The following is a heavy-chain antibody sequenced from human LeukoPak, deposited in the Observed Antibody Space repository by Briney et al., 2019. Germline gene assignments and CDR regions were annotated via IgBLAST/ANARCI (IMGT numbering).Heavy chain of an antibody. CDR2: ISGSGGST. CDR3: AKLSSSASAY. D-gene: IGHD6-6*01. Sequence: GGSLRLSCAASGFTFSSYAMSWVRQAPGKGLEWVSTISGSGGSTYYADSVKGRSTISRDNSKNTLYLQMNSLRVEDTAVYYCAKLSSSASAYWSQGTLVTVSS. J-gene: IGHJ4*02. CDR1: GFTFSSYA. V-gene: IGHV3-23*01.